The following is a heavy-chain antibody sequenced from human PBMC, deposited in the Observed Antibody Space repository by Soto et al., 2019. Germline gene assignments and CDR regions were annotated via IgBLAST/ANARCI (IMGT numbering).Heavy chain of an antibody. CDR1: GGSFSGYY. V-gene: IGHV4-34*01. Sequence: QVQLQQWGAGLLKPSETLSLTCAVYGGSFSGYYWSWIRQPPGKGLEWIGEINHSGSTNYNPSLKGRVTISVDTSKNQFSLKLSSVTAADTAVYYCARRVLRATWVDYWGQGTLVTVSS. D-gene: IGHD5-12*01. J-gene: IGHJ4*02. CDR2: INHSGST. CDR3: ARRVLRATWVDY.